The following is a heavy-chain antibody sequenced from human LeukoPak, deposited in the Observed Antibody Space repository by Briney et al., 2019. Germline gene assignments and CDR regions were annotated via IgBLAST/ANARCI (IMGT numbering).Heavy chain of an antibody. CDR3: ARVRGDYVNLFDP. CDR2: THYSGNT. J-gene: IGHJ5*02. V-gene: IGHV4-61*01. Sequence: SETLSLTCTVSGGSVSGCSYHWSWIRQPPGKGLEWIGYTHYSGNTYYNPSLKSRVTISLDTSKKQFSLWLRSVTAADTAVYYCARVRGDYVNLFDPWGQGTLVIVSS. D-gene: IGHD4-17*01. CDR1: GGSVSGCSYH.